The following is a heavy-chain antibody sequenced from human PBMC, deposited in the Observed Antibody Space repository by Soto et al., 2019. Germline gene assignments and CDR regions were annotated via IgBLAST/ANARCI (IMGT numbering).Heavy chain of an antibody. V-gene: IGHV3-30*18. CDR3: VKDKGAAAGFDY. D-gene: IGHD6-13*01. J-gene: IGHJ4*02. Sequence: QVHLVESGGGVVQPGRSLRLSCAASGFTFSNNGMHWVRQAPGKGLEWMGVISYEGSEKYYAGSVKGRFTISRDNSKNTLYLQMDTLRAEDTAIVYCVKDKGAAAGFDYWGQGILVTVSS. CDR1: GFTFSNNG. CDR2: ISYEGSEK.